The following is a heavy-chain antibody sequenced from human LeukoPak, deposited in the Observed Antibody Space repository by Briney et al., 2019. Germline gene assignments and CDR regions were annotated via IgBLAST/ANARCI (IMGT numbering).Heavy chain of an antibody. Sequence: GGSLRLSCAASGFTFSSYNMNWVRQARGKRLEWVSSISLVSGHIYYAESVKGRFTISRDNSKNTLYLQMNSLRAEDTAVYYCARSYGGNSVSPFDYWGQGTLVTVSS. V-gene: IGHV3-21*04. CDR3: ARSYGGNSVSPFDY. CDR2: ISLVSGHI. D-gene: IGHD4-23*01. CDR1: GFTFSSYN. J-gene: IGHJ4*02.